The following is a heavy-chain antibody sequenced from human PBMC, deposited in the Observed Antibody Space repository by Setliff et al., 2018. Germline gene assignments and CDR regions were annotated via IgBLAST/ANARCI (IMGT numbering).Heavy chain of an antibody. CDR2: ISWDGGSS. CDR1: GFTFDDYT. J-gene: IGHJ6*02. V-gene: IGHV3-43*01. D-gene: IGHD6-13*01. Sequence: PGGSLRLSCAASGFTFDDYTMHWVRQAPGEGLEWVSLISWDGGSSYYADSVKGRFTISRHNSKNSLYLQMNSLRTEDTALYYCAKDIGSSWYFGYYGMDVWGQGTTVTVSS. CDR3: AKDIGSSWYFGYYGMDV.